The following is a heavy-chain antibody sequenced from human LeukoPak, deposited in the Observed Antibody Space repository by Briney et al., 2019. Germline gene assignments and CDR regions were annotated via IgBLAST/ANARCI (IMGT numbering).Heavy chain of an antibody. D-gene: IGHD6-19*01. Sequence: GSLRLSCAASGLAFSSSAMSWVRQAPGKGLEWVSAISGSGDHTYYADSVKGRFTISRDNSKNTLYLQMNSLRAEDTAVYYCAKWALSSGLAWFDPWGQGTLVTVSS. CDR1: GLAFSSSA. J-gene: IGHJ5*02. V-gene: IGHV3-23*01. CDR2: ISGSGDHT. CDR3: AKWALSSGLAWFDP.